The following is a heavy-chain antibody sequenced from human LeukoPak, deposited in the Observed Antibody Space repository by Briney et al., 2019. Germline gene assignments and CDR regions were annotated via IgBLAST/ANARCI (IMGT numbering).Heavy chain of an antibody. CDR1: GYPISGGYF. J-gene: IGHJ5*02. V-gene: IGHV4-38-2*02. CDR3: ARESTGFGEFVWFDP. D-gene: IGHD3-10*01. Sequence: PSETLSLTCNVSGYPISGGYFWGWIRQPPGKGLEWIGDIFHSGTTYYNPSLKSRVTISVDTSKNLVSLKLRSVTAADTAVYYCARESTGFGEFVWFDPWGQGTLVTVSS. CDR2: IFHSGTT.